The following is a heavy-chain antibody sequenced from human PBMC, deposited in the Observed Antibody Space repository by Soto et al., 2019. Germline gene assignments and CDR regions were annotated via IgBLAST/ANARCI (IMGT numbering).Heavy chain of an antibody. V-gene: IGHV3-21*01. Sequence: GGSLRLSCAASGFTFSTYTMNWVRQAPGKGLEWISSISSGSSYIYYAGSVRGRFTISRDNAKNSLFLQMNSLRADDTAVYYCARDILSGGAYPDSWGQGTKVTVSS. CDR2: ISSGSSYI. CDR3: ARDILSGGAYPDS. D-gene: IGHD3-10*01. J-gene: IGHJ5*01. CDR1: GFTFSTYT.